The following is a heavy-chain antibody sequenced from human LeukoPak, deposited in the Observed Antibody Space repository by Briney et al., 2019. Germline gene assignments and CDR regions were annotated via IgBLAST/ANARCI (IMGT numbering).Heavy chain of an antibody. Sequence: GGSLRLSCAASGFTFSSYAMSWVRQAPGKGLEWVSAISGSGGSTYYADSVKGRFTISRDNAKNSLYLQMNSLRAEDTAVYYCARAWDDYVWGSYRPSDYWGQGTLVTVSS. V-gene: IGHV3-23*01. CDR2: ISGSGGST. D-gene: IGHD3-16*02. CDR3: ARAWDDYVWGSYRPSDY. J-gene: IGHJ4*02. CDR1: GFTFSSYA.